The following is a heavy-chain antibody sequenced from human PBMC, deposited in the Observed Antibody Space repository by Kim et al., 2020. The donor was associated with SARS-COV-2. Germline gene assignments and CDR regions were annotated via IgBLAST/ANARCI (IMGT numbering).Heavy chain of an antibody. CDR1: GYTFTSYY. CDR3: ARGITMVRGVMFDAFDI. Sequence: ASVKVSCKASGYTFTSYYMHWVRQAPGQGLEWMGIINPSGGSTSYAQKFQGRVTMTRDTSTSTVYMELSSLRSEDTAVYYCARGITMVRGVMFDAFDIWGQGTMVTVSS. D-gene: IGHD3-10*01. CDR2: INPSGGST. J-gene: IGHJ3*02. V-gene: IGHV1-46*01.